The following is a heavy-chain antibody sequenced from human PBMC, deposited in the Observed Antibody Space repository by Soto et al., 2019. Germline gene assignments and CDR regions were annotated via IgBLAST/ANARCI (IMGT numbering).Heavy chain of an antibody. CDR2: ISGSGGST. Sequence: EVQLLESGGGLVQPGGSLRLSCVASGHTFHSYAMSWVRQAPGKGLEWVSGISGSGGSTDYADSLRGRFTIARDDSKNTLYLQMNSLRAEYTAVSYCAKVSRGIGVVPAARNWGQGTLVTVSS. V-gene: IGHV3-23*01. J-gene: IGHJ4*02. CDR1: GHTFHSYA. CDR3: AKVSRGIGVVPAARN. D-gene: IGHD2-2*01.